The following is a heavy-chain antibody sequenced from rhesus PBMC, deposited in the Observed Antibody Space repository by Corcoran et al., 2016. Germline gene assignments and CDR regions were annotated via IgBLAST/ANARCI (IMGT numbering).Heavy chain of an antibody. Sequence: VQLQESGPGLVKPLETLSLTCAVSGGSISSNYWRWIRQAPGKGLEWIGSIDGSGSSTNYNPSLKSRVTLAVDTSKNQLSLKLSSVTAADTAVYYCARLGPIYYFDYWGQGVLVTVSS. CDR2: IDGSGSST. CDR3: ARLGPIYYFDY. J-gene: IGHJ4*01. D-gene: IGHD1-44*01. CDR1: GGSISSNY. V-gene: IGHV4S11*01.